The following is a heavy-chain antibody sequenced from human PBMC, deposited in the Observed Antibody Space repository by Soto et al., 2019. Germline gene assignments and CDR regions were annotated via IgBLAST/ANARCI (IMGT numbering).Heavy chain of an antibody. CDR1: GDSISSYY. D-gene: IGHD3-3*01. CDR3: ARQFFWGGYYRAGDMDV. Sequence: SETLSLTCTVSGDSISSYYWSWIRQPPGKGLEWIGYIYYSGSTNYNPSLKSRVTISVDTSKNQFSLKLSSMTAADTAVYYCARQFFWGGYYRAGDMDVWGKGLTVTAPS. V-gene: IGHV4-59*08. CDR2: IYYSGST. J-gene: IGHJ6*03.